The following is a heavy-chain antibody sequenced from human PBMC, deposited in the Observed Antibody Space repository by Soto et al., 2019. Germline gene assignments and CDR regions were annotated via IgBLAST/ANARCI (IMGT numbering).Heavy chain of an antibody. V-gene: IGHV4-31*03. J-gene: IGHJ6*03. CDR3: SRGVCSGGSCYLAYYYYMDV. Sequence: TLSLTCTVSGGSISSGGYYWSWIRQHPGKGLEWIGYIYYSGSTYYNPSLKSRVTISVDTSKNQFSLKLSPVTAADTAVYYCSRGVCSGGSCYLAYYYYMDVWGKGTTVTVSS. CDR2: IYYSGST. CDR1: GGSISSGGYY. D-gene: IGHD2-15*01.